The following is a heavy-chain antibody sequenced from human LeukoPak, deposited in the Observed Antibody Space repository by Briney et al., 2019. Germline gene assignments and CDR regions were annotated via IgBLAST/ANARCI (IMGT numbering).Heavy chain of an antibody. CDR1: GFSVSDYE. V-gene: IGHV3-48*03. D-gene: IGHD2-15*01. CDR3: ARVGRLAFDY. CDR2: ISSSGSSF. J-gene: IGHJ4*02. Sequence: GGSLRLSCVASGFSVSDYEMHWVRQAPGKGLNWVSHISSSGSSFYYADSVRGRFTISRDGAKNSLYLEMNSLRAEDTAVYYCARVGRLAFDYWGQGTLVTVSS.